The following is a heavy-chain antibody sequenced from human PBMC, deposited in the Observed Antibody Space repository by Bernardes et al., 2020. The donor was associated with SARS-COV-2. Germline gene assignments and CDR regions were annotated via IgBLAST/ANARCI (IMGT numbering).Heavy chain of an antibody. D-gene: IGHD1-1*01. V-gene: IGHV3-33*01. CDR1: GFYFSNYL. J-gene: IGHJ5*02. CDR2: VWYDGSIK. Sequence: GGSLRPSCAASGFYFSNYLMHWVRQAPGKGLEWVALVWYDGSIKYYANSVKGRFTVTRDNSKSTLNLQMNSLGADDTAVYYCARGPSENWNAGNWFDPWGQGTLVTDSS. CDR3: ARGPSENWNAGNWFDP.